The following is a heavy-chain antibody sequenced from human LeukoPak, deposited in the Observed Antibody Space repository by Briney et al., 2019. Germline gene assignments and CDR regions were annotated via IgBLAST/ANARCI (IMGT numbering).Heavy chain of an antibody. Sequence: GGSLRLSCTASGFDFGDYAMNWFRQAPGMGLEWVGFIKNKAFGGTTTYAASVQGRFTISRDDSKSIAYLQMNSLKTEDTAVYYCTKYHRGGGSYEATFDSWGQGTLVTVSS. CDR2: IKNKAFGGTT. V-gene: IGHV3-49*03. D-gene: IGHD1-26*01. CDR1: GFDFGDYA. CDR3: TKYHRGGGSYEATFDS. J-gene: IGHJ4*02.